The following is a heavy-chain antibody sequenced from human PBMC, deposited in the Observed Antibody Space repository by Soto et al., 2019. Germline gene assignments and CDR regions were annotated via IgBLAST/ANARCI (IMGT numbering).Heavy chain of an antibody. CDR3: ANTLGPQQLHWFDP. Sequence: SVKVSCKASGGTFSSYAISWVRQAPGQGLEWMGGIIPIFGTANYAQKFQGRVTITADESTSTAYMELSSLRSEDTAVYYCANTLGPQQLHWFDPWGQGTLVTVSS. D-gene: IGHD6-13*01. J-gene: IGHJ5*02. CDR2: IIPIFGTA. CDR1: GGTFSSYA. V-gene: IGHV1-69*13.